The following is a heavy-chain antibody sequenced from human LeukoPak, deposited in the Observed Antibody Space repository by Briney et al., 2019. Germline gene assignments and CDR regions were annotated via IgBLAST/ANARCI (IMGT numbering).Heavy chain of an antibody. D-gene: IGHD6-13*01. V-gene: IGHV1-8*01. CDR1: GYTFTSYD. Sequence: ASVKVSCKASGYTFTSYDINWVRQATGQGLEWMGWMNPNSGNTGYAQKFQGRVTMTRNTSISTAYMELSSLRSEDTAVYYCAREGGSSWYFAYWGQGTLVTVSS. CDR2: MNPNSGNT. CDR3: AREGGSSWYFAY. J-gene: IGHJ4*02.